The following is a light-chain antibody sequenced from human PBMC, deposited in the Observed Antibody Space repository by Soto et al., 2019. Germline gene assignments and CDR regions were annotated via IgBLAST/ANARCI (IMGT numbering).Light chain of an antibody. CDR1: QGISSW. CDR3: QHYNSYSEA. V-gene: IGKV1D-16*01. J-gene: IGKJ1*01. Sequence: DIQMTQSPSSVSASVGDRVTITCRASQGISSWLAWYQQNPGKAPKLLIYAASTLHSGVPSRFTGSGSGTEFTLTISSLQPEDFATYYCQHYNSYSEAFGQGTKVDIK. CDR2: AAS.